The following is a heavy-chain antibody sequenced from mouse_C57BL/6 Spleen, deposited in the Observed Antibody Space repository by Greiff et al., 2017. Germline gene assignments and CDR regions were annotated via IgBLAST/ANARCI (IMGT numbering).Heavy chain of an antibody. J-gene: IGHJ4*01. D-gene: IGHD2-2*01. CDR2: IRSKSNNYAT. Sequence: EVMLVESGGGLVQPKGSLKLSCAASGFSFNTYAMTWVRQAPGKGLEWVARIRSKSNNYATSYADSVKDSFTISSDDSESMLYLQMNNLKTEDTAMYYCVRGYRFAMGYRGEEASETVSS. CDR3: VRGYRFAMGY. V-gene: IGHV10-1*01. CDR1: GFSFNTYA.